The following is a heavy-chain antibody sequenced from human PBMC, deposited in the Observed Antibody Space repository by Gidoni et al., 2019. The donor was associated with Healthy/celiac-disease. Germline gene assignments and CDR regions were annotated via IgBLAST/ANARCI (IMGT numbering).Heavy chain of an antibody. D-gene: IGHD3-22*01. CDR2: SIIKST. Sequence: QLQLQESGPGLVKPSETLSLTCTVSGGSISSSSYYWGWSGCGVSIIKSTYYNPSLKSRVTISVDTSKNQFSLKLSSVTAADTAVYYCARHQAQGTHYYDSSGYFAFDIWGQGTMVTVSS. CDR3: ARHQAQGTHYYDSSGYFAFDI. J-gene: IGHJ3*02. CDR1: GGSISSSSYY. V-gene: IGHV4-39*01.